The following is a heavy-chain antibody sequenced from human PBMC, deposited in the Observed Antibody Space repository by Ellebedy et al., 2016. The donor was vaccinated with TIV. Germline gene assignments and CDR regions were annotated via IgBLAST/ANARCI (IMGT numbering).Heavy chain of an antibody. J-gene: IGHJ4*02. Sequence: GESLKISCAASGFTFSSYDMSWVRQAPGKGLEWVSGISKTGDTTYYADSVKGRFTISRDNSKNTLYLQMNSLRAGDTAVYYCAKEYSSPSDHWGQGTLVTVSS. V-gene: IGHV3-23*01. CDR3: AKEYSSPSDH. CDR2: ISKTGDTT. D-gene: IGHD6-19*01. CDR1: GFTFSSYD.